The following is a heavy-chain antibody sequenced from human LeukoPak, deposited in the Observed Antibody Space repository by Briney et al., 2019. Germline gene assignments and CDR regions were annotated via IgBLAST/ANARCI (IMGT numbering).Heavy chain of an antibody. J-gene: IGHJ6*02. CDR2: ISSSGSTI. CDR3: TRPAVFGVVIAPDYYGMDV. D-gene: IGHD3-3*01. CDR1: GFTFSSYE. Sequence: PGGSLRLSRAASGFTFSSYEMNWVRQAPGKGLEWVSYISSSGSTIYYADSVKGRFTISRDNAKNSLYLQMNSLRAEDTAVYYCTRPAVFGVVIAPDYYGMDVWGQGTTVTVSS. V-gene: IGHV3-48*03.